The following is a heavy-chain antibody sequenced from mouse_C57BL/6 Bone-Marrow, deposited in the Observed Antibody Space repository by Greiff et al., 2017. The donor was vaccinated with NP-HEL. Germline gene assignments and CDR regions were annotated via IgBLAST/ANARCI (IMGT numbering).Heavy chain of an antibody. CDR1: GYTFTDYN. J-gene: IGHJ3*01. Sequence: SGPELVKPGASVKIPCKASGYTFTDYNMDWVKQSHGKSLEWIGDINPNNGGTIYNQKFKGKATLTVDKSSSTAYMELRSLTSEDTAVYYCARSYDGYYWFAYWGQGTLVTVSA. CDR2: INPNNGGT. V-gene: IGHV1-18*01. D-gene: IGHD2-3*01. CDR3: ARSYDGYYWFAY.